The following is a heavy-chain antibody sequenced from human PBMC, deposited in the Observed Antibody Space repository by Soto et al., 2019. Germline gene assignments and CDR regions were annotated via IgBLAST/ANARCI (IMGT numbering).Heavy chain of an antibody. CDR2: VNHAGAA. J-gene: IGHJ4*02. CDR1: GGSLTGYF. V-gene: IGHV4-34*01. Sequence: QVHLQQWGAGLLRPSETLSLTCNVSGGSLTGYFWNWIRQPPGRPMEWIGEVNHAGAATYNPSLRSRVTLSVDTSKNQFSLRVASVAATDTALYFCARGYFTRQSLDYGDQGALVTVSS. CDR3: ARGYFTRQSLDY.